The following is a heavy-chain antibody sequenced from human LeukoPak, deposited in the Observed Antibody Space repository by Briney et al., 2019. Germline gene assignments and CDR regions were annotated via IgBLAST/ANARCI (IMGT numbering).Heavy chain of an antibody. V-gene: IGHV3-7*01. Sequence: GGSLRLSCAASGLTFSSYWMSWVRQAPGKGLEWAANIKQDGSEKYYVDSVKGRFTISRDNAKNSLYLQMNSLRAEDTAVYYCARYNCTNGVCYPFDYWGQGTLVTVSS. CDR1: GLTFSSYW. CDR2: IKQDGSEK. J-gene: IGHJ4*02. D-gene: IGHD2-8*01. CDR3: ARYNCTNGVCYPFDY.